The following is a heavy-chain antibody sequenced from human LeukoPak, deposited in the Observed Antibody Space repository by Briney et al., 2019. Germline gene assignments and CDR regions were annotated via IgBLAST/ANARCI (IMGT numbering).Heavy chain of an antibody. CDR3: ARDSSGSYSHFDY. D-gene: IGHD1-26*01. CDR2: ISSSGYYI. Sequence: PGGSLRLSCAASGFTFSSYGMHWVRQAPGKGLEWVSSISSSGYYIYYADSVKGRFTISRDNAKNSLYLQMNSLRAEDTAVYYCARDSSGSYSHFDYWGQGTLVTVSS. CDR1: GFTFSSYG. V-gene: IGHV3-21*01. J-gene: IGHJ4*02.